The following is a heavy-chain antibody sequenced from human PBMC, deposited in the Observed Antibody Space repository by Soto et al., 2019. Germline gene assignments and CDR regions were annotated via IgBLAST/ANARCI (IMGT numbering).Heavy chain of an antibody. J-gene: IGHJ6*02. Sequence: GESLKSSCKGSGYSFTSYWIGWVRQMPGKGLEWMGIIYPGDSDTRYSPSFQGQVTISADKSISTAYLQWSSLKASDTAMYYCARHAVQLWLRNYYYYGMDVWGQGTTVTVSS. CDR3: ARHAVQLWLRNYYYYGMDV. CDR1: GYSFTSYW. CDR2: IYPGDSDT. V-gene: IGHV5-51*01. D-gene: IGHD5-18*01.